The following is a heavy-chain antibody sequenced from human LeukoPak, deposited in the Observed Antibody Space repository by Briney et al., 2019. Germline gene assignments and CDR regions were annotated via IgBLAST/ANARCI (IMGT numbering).Heavy chain of an antibody. V-gene: IGHV4-59*01. CDR3: ARAPFGPFDY. J-gene: IGHJ4*02. CDR2: IYYSGST. D-gene: IGHD3-3*01. CDR1: GGSISSYY. Sequence: PSETLSLTCTVSGGSISSYYWTWIRQPPGQGLEWIGYIYYSGSTNYNPSLKSRVTISVDMSDNQFSLKLSSVPAADTAMYYCARAPFGPFDYWGQGTLVTVSS.